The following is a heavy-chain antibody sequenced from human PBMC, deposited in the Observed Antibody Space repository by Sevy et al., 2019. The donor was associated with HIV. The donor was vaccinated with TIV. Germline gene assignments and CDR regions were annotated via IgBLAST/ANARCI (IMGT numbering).Heavy chain of an antibody. V-gene: IGHV1-24*01. CDR1: GYTLSQLS. CDR3: ATTKDSHESSGDPFDY. J-gene: IGHJ4*02. Sequence: AAVKVSCKVSGYTLSQLSMHWVGLAPGKGLEWMGSFDPEDDETIYTQKFQDRVTMTEDTSTNTAYMELSSLRSEDTAVYYCATTKDSHESSGDPFDYWGQGTLVTVSS. CDR2: FDPEDDET. D-gene: IGHD3-22*01.